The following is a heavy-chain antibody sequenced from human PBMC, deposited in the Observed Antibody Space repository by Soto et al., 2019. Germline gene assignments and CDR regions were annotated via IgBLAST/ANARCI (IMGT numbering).Heavy chain of an antibody. D-gene: IGHD5-18*01. Sequence: GGSLRLSCAASGFTFSSYSMNWVRQAPGKGLEWVSSISSSSSYIYYADSVKGRFTISRDNAKNSLYLQMNSLRAEDTAVYYCARDIPGYRYGYIFGTKHDSDYWGQGTLVTVSS. CDR3: ARDIPGYRYGYIFGTKHDSDY. CDR2: ISSSSSYI. J-gene: IGHJ4*02. CDR1: GFTFSSYS. V-gene: IGHV3-21*01.